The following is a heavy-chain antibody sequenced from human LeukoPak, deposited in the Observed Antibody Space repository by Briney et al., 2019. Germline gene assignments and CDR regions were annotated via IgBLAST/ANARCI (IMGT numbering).Heavy chain of an antibody. CDR2: IYPGDSDT. CDR1: GYSFTSYW. CDR3: ARHVAGGSTSPGVAAAGSLDY. Sequence: GESLKISCKGSGYSFTSYWIGWVRQMPGKGLEWMGIIYPGDSDTRYSPSFQGQVTISADKSISTAYLQWSSLKASDTAMYYCARHVAGGSTSPGVAAAGSLDYWGQGSLVTFSS. D-gene: IGHD6-13*01. J-gene: IGHJ4*02. V-gene: IGHV5-51*01.